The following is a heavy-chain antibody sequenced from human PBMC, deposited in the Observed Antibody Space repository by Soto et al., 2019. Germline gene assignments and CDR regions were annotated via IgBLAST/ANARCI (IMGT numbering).Heavy chain of an antibody. J-gene: IGHJ6*03. CDR1: GGSISRGGYY. CDR2: IYYSGST. D-gene: IGHD2-15*01. V-gene: IGHV4-31*03. Sequence: SETLSLTCTVSGGSISRGGYYWSWIRQHPGKGLEWIGYIYYSGSTYYNPSLKSRVTISVDTSKNQFSLKLSSVTAADTAVYYCARGYSPGYCSGGSCRPFYYYYYYMDVWGKGTTVTVSS. CDR3: ARGYSPGYCSGGSCRPFYYYYYYMDV.